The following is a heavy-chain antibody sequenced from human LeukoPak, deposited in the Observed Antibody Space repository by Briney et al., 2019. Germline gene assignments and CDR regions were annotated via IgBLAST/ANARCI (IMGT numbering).Heavy chain of an antibody. CDR3: ARRRYNWNAIDY. J-gene: IGHJ4*02. Sequence: GGSLRLSCAASGFTFSSYSMNWVRQAPGKGLEWVSYISSSGNIIYYADSVKGRFTISRDNAKNSLYLQMNSLRAEDTAVYYCARRRYNWNAIDYWGQGTLVTVSS. CDR2: ISSSGNII. D-gene: IGHD1-20*01. V-gene: IGHV3-48*04. CDR1: GFTFSSYS.